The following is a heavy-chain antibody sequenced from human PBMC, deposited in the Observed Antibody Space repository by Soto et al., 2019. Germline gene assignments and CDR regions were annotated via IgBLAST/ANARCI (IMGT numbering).Heavy chain of an antibody. J-gene: IGHJ2*01. D-gene: IGHD2-15*01. CDR2: ISAYNGNT. Sequence: VQLLESGAEVKKPGASVKVSCTASGYTFTSYGISWVRQAPGQGLEWMGWISAYNGNTNYAQKLQGRGTMTTDTSTSTPSMELRSVRGDESAVYYCASGGRCSGGSCDHWYFDLWGRGTMVAV. CDR1: GYTFTSYG. CDR3: ASGGRCSGGSCDHWYFDL. V-gene: IGHV1-18*01.